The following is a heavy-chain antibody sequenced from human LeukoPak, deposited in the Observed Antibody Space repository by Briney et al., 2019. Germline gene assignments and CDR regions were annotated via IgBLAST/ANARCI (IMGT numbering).Heavy chain of an antibody. J-gene: IGHJ6*03. Sequence: GESLRLSCAASGFTFTTYWMSWVRQAPGKGLEWVGNIKQDGTEKYYVDSVKGRFTISRDNAKNSLYLQMNSLRVDDKAVYYCARDSTLGLFGDYYMHVWVKATTVTVCS. CDR1: GFTFTTYW. CDR2: IKQDGTEK. D-gene: IGHD3-10*02. CDR3: ARDSTLGLFGDYYMHV. V-gene: IGHV3-7*01.